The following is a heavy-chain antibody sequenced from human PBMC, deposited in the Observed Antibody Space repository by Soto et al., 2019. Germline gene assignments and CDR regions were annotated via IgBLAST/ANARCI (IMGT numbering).Heavy chain of an antibody. CDR2: IFHTGST. J-gene: IGHJ4*02. Sequence: QVQLQESGPRLVKPSGTLSLTCIVSGGSIDSSHWYNWVRQPPGKGLEWVGEIFHTGSTNYNPSLESRLTMSIAKPRSPFSLNLTSVTAAHTAIYFCAQRVTRGVLITALDNWGQGALVTVSS. V-gene: IGHV4-4*02. CDR3: AQRVTRGVLITALDN. D-gene: IGHD3-10*01. CDR1: GGSIDSSHW.